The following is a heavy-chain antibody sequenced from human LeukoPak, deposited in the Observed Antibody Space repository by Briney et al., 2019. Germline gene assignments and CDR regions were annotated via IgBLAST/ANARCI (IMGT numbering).Heavy chain of an antibody. D-gene: IGHD3-22*01. CDR1: GDSVSRSDSY. Sequence: SETLSLTCSVSGDSVSRSDSYWDWIRQPPGKGLEWIGTIYYSGRAYYIPSLKSRVTMSVDPSINQFSLNLRSVTAADTALYYCARGRYYDGSGYLEWGQGTLLSVSS. J-gene: IGHJ1*01. CDR3: ARGRYYDGSGYLE. V-gene: IGHV4-39*01. CDR2: IYYSGRA.